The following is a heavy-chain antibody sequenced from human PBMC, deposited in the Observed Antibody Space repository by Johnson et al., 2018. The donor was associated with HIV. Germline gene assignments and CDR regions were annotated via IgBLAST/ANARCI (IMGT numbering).Heavy chain of an antibody. D-gene: IGHD3-3*01. CDR1: GFRFSTYA. V-gene: IGHV3-30-3*01. CDR2: ISDDGNNK. J-gene: IGHJ3*02. Sequence: QVQLVESGGGVVQPGRSLRLSCAASGFRFSTYALHWVRQTPGKGLEWVALISDDGNNKYYADSVKGRFTISRDNSKNTLYLQRNSLRVEDTAMYYCARGPILEWLSGDGFDMWGQGTKVTV. CDR3: ARGPILEWLSGDGFDM.